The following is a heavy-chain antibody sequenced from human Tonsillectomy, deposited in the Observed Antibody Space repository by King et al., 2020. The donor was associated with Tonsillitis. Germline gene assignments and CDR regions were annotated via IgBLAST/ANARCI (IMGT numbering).Heavy chain of an antibody. Sequence: VQLVQSGAVVKKPGESLIISCKGSGYNFTTSWVAWVRQMPGEGLEWMGIIYPVDSDTRYSPSFESQVTISADKSINTAYLQWSSLRGSDSAMYYGARFSGSRSSSLLNNWFDPWGQGTLVTVSS. D-gene: IGHD3-10*01. CDR3: ARFSGSRSSSLLNNWFDP. CDR1: GYNFTTSW. CDR2: IYPVDSDT. J-gene: IGHJ5*02. V-gene: IGHV5-51*01.